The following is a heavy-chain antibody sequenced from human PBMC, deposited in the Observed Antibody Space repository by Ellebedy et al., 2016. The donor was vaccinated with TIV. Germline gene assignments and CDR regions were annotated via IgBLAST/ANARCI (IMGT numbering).Heavy chain of an antibody. D-gene: IGHD3-10*01. J-gene: IGHJ4*02. V-gene: IGHV5-51*01. Sequence: ASVKVSCXGSGYTFPNYLIAWVRQMPGKGLEWMGIVSPDASSNKISPSFQGRVTISADKSSSTAYLQWSSLKASDTAMYFCARLPYYYASGTYSPFDFWGQGTLVTVSS. CDR1: GYTFPNYL. CDR3: ARLPYYYASGTYSPFDF. CDR2: VSPDASSN.